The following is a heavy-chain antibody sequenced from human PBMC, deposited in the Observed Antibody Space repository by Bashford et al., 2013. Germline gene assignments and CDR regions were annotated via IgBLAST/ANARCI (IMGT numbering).Heavy chain of an antibody. CDR1: GYTFTDYH. J-gene: IGHJ4*02. CDR3: ARPGASNWQHNLDY. D-gene: IGHD5-24*01. CDR2: INAKSGDT. V-gene: IGHV1-2*02. Sequence: ASVKVSCTASGYTFTDYHVHWVRQAPGQGLEWMGWINAKSGDTNYGQKFQGRVTMTRDTSISTAYMELSRLTSDDTAVYYCARPGASNWQHNLDYWGQGTLVTVSS.